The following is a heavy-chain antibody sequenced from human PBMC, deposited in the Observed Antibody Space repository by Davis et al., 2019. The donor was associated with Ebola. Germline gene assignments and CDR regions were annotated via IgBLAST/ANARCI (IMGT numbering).Heavy chain of an antibody. CDR3: ARLSPFQDSETLDY. Sequence: SETLSLTCTVSGGSVSSGTYYWSWIRQPPGKGLEWIGYISFSGNTNYNPSLTSRVTISLATSENQFSLKLSSVTAADTAVYYCARLSPFQDSETLDYWGQGTLVTVSS. V-gene: IGHV4-61*01. CDR1: GGSVSSGTYY. D-gene: IGHD3-16*02. CDR2: ISFSGNT. J-gene: IGHJ4*02.